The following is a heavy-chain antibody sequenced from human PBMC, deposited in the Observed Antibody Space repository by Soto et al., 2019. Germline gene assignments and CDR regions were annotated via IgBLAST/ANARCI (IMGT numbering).Heavy chain of an antibody. CDR3: AREEAAAYDYYSMDV. CDR1: GGSISSGGYF. CDR2: IYYSGST. V-gene: IGHV4-31*03. Sequence: QVQLQESGPGLVKPSQTLSLTCTVSGGSISSGGYFWRWIRQHPGKGLEWIGFIYYSGSTSYNPSLTRRITQSVDTSKNQISLQLRSGTSADTAVYYCAREEAAAYDYYSMDVWGKGTTVTVSS. J-gene: IGHJ6*04. D-gene: IGHD2-2*01.